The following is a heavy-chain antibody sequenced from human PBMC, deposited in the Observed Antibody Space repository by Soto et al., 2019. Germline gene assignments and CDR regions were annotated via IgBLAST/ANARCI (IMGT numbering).Heavy chain of an antibody. CDR2: ISYDGSNK. J-gene: IGHJ3*02. Sequence: GGSLRLSCAASGFTFSSYGMHWVRQAPGKGLEWVAVISYDGSNKYYADSVKGRFTISRDNSKNTLYLQMNSLRAEDTAVYYCAKARGIAVAGHNGDAFDIWGQGTMVTVSS. V-gene: IGHV3-30*18. CDR3: AKARGIAVAGHNGDAFDI. D-gene: IGHD6-19*01. CDR1: GFTFSSYG.